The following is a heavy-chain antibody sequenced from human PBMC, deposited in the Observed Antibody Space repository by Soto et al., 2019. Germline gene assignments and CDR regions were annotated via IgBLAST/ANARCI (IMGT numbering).Heavy chain of an antibody. CDR1: GGSFSGYY. Sequence: QVQLQQWGAGLLKPSETLSLTCAVYGGSFSGYYWSWIRQPPGKGLEWIGEINHSGSTNYNLSLKSRVTISGDTSKNQFSLKMSSVTAADTAVYYCARENTLVRGDRAAYMDVWGKGTTVTVSS. D-gene: IGHD3-10*01. CDR3: ARENTLVRGDRAAYMDV. CDR2: INHSGST. V-gene: IGHV4-34*01. J-gene: IGHJ6*03.